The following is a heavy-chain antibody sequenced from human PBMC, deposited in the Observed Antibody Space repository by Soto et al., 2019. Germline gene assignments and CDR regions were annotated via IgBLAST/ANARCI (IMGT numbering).Heavy chain of an antibody. CDR2: ISWDSGSI. CDR3: AKDKGQWLAPYYYGMDV. V-gene: IGHV3-9*01. J-gene: IGHJ6*02. Sequence: EVPLVESGGGLVQPGRSLRLSCAASGFTFDDYAMHWVRQAPGKGLEWVSRISWDSGSIGYADSVKGRFTISRDNAKNSLYLQMNSLRPEDTALYYCAKDKGQWLAPYYYGMDVWGQGTTVTVSS. D-gene: IGHD6-19*01. CDR1: GFTFDDYA.